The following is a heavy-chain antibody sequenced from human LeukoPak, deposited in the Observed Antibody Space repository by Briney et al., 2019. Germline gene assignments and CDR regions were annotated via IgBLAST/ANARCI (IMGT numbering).Heavy chain of an antibody. D-gene: IGHD3-16*01. CDR1: GFTLSTYS. CDR3: ARHSCYDS. CDR2: IYAGDSST. J-gene: IGHJ4*02. V-gene: IGHV5-51*01. Sequence: GESLKISCKGSGFTLSTYSFAWVRQMPGKGLEWMGVIYAGDSSTRYSPSFQGQVTISVDKSISTAYLQWSSLKASDSAIYYGARHSCYDSWGQGTLVTVSS.